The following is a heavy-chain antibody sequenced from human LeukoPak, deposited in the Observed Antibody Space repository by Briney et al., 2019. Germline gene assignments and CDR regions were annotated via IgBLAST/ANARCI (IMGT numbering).Heavy chain of an antibody. Sequence: SETLSLTCTVSGGSLSSYYWSWIRQPPGEGLEWIGYIYYSGSTKYNPSLKSRVTISVDTSKNQFSLKLNSVTAADTAVYYCARESLRGTSDIWGQGTMVTVSS. V-gene: IGHV4-59*01. CDR3: ARESLRGTSDI. D-gene: IGHD3-16*02. CDR2: IYYSGST. CDR1: GGSLSSYY. J-gene: IGHJ3*02.